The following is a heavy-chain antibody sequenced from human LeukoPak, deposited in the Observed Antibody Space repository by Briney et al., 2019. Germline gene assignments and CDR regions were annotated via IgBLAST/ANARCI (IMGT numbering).Heavy chain of an antibody. V-gene: IGHV1-8*03. CDR3: ARACSTSGLDAFDI. CDR2: MNPNSGNT. D-gene: IGHD2-2*01. Sequence: ASVKVSCKASGYTFTGYYMHWLRQATGRGLEWMGWMNPNSGNTGYAQKFQGRVTITRNTSISTAYMELSSLRSEDTAVYYCARACSTSGLDAFDIWGQGTMVTVSS. J-gene: IGHJ3*02. CDR1: GYTFTGYY.